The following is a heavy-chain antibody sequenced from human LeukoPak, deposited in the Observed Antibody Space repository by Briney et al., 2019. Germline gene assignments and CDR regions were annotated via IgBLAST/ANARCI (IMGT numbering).Heavy chain of an antibody. CDR2: INDGGTT. D-gene: IGHD6-6*01. CDR1: SGPFSGFY. V-gene: IGHV4-34*01. Sequence: SETLSLTCAVYSGPFSGFYWTWIRQPPGKGLEWIGEINDGGTTNFNPSLKSRATMSIDMSKKQVSLKVKSVTDADTGIYYCVRGSSYNSRRFDLGYFAPWGQGTLVTVSS. J-gene: IGHJ5*02. CDR3: VRGSSYNSRRFDLGYFAP.